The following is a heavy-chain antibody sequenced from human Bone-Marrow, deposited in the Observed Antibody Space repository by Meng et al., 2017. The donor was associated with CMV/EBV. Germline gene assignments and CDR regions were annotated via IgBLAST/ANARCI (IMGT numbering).Heavy chain of an antibody. Sequence: GESLKISCAASGFTFDAYGMSWVRQAPGKGLEWVSGINWNGGSTGYADSVKGRFTISRDNSKNTLYLQMNSLRAEDTAVYYCAKSTGHAWGQGTLVTVSS. CDR1: GFTFDAYG. CDR3: AKSTGHA. D-gene: IGHD3-10*01. CDR2: INWNGGST. V-gene: IGHV3-20*04. J-gene: IGHJ4*02.